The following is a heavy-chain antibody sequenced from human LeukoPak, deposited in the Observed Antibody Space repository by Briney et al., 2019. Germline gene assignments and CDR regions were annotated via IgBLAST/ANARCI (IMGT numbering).Heavy chain of an antibody. CDR2: ISGSGGDT. J-gene: IGHJ4*02. V-gene: IGHV3-23*01. D-gene: IGHD2-2*01. CDR1: GFSFSSPA. CDR3: AKDLGYCSSTSCSYFDY. Sequence: GGSLRLSCAASGFSFSSPAMSWVRQAPGKGLEWVSAISGSGGDTYYADSVKGRFTISRDNSKNTLYLQMNSLRAEDTAVYYCAKDLGYCSSTSCSYFDYWGQGTLVTVSS.